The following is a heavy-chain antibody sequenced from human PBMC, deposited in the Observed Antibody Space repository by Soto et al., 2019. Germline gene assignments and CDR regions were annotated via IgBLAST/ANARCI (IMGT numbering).Heavy chain of an antibody. Sequence: GGSLRLSCAASGFTFSSYAMHWVRQAPGKGLEYVSAISSNGGSTYYANSVKGRFTISRDNSKNTLYLQMGSLRAEDMAVYYCARDPNARAATVDVTRTYYYYGMDVWGQGTTVTVSS. CDR3: ARDPNARAATVDVTRTYYYYGMDV. D-gene: IGHD4-4*01. CDR2: ISSNGGST. V-gene: IGHV3-64*01. CDR1: GFTFSSYA. J-gene: IGHJ6*02.